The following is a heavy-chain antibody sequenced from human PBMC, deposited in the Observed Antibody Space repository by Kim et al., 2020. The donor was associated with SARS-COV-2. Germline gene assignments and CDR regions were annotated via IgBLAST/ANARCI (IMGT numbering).Heavy chain of an antibody. Sequence: PGSVKDRFTISRENAKNAVYLQMNSLGAGDTAVYYCARGGSGYSLYYFDYWGQGTLVTVSS. D-gene: IGHD3-22*01. J-gene: IGHJ4*02. CDR3: ARGGSGYSLYYFDY. V-gene: IGHV3-13*01.